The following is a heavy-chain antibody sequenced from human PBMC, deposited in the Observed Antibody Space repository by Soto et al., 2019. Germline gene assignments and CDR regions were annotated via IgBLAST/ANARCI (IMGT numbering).Heavy chain of an antibody. Sequence: GSLRLSCAASGFTFSSYDMHWVRQATGKGMEWVSAIGTAGDTYYPGSVKGRFTISRENAKNSLYLQMNSLRAEDTAVYYCARVPNYGHFDYWGQGTLVTVSS. J-gene: IGHJ4*02. D-gene: IGHD3-10*01. CDR1: GFTFSSYD. CDR2: IGTAGDT. CDR3: ARVPNYGHFDY. V-gene: IGHV3-13*01.